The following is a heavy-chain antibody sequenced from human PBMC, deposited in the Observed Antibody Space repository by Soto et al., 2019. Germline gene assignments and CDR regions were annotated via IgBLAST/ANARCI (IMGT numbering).Heavy chain of an antibody. D-gene: IGHD3-22*01. Sequence: GGSLRLSCAASGFTFSSYDMHWVRQATGKGLEWVSAIGTAGDTYYPGSVKGRFTSSRENAKNSLYLQMNSLRAGDTAAYYCAREGYDSSGYYYDYWGQGTLVTVSS. CDR2: IGTAGDT. J-gene: IGHJ4*02. V-gene: IGHV3-13*01. CDR1: GFTFSSYD. CDR3: AREGYDSSGYYYDY.